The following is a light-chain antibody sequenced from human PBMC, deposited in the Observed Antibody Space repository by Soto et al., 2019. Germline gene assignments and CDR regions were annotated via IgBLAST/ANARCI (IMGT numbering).Light chain of an antibody. V-gene: IGLV1-44*01. CDR1: SSNIGSNI. CDR2: TND. Sequence: QSVLSQPPSASETPGQRVTISCSGSSSNIGSNIVNWYQHVPGSAPKILIYTNDQRPSGVPDRFSGAKSGTSASLAISGLQSDDEADYYCAAWEDSLNGYVFGTGTKVTVL. J-gene: IGLJ1*01. CDR3: AAWEDSLNGYV.